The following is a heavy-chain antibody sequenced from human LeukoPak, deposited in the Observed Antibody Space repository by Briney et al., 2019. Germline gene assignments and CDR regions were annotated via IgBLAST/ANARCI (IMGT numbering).Heavy chain of an antibody. CDR2: IYSGGST. J-gene: IGHJ4*02. CDR3: ARDNSGYFDY. D-gene: IGHD6-19*01. V-gene: IGHV3-53*01. Sequence: GGSLRLSCAASGFTFSNSVMSWVRQAPGKGLEWVSVIYSGGSTYYADSVKGRFTISRDNSKNTLYLQVNSLRAEDTAVYYCARDNSGYFDYWGQGTLVTVSS. CDR1: GFTFSNSV.